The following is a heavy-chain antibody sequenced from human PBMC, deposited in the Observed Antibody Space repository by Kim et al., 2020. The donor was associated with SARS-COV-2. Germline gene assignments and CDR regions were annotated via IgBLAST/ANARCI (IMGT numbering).Heavy chain of an antibody. D-gene: IGHD5-12*01. J-gene: IGHJ4*02. V-gene: IGHV3-7*01. CDR3: ATMWRYSNGGY. CDR1: GFTFSRYS. Sequence: GGSLRLSCEASGFTFSRYSMSWVRQAPGKGLVWVANIKEDGSQKNYVDSVKGRFTISRDNAKKSLYLQMNSLRVEDTAVYYCATMWRYSNGGYWGQGILVTVSP. CDR2: IKEDGSQK.